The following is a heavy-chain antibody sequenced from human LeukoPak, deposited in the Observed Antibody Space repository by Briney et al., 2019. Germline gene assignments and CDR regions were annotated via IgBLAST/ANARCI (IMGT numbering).Heavy chain of an antibody. D-gene: IGHD5-12*01. CDR1: GFTFSSYG. CDR2: IWYDGSNK. CDR3: AKSNGYDSFGAFDI. Sequence: PGGSLRLSCAASGFTFSSYGMHWVRQAPGKGLEWVAVIWYDGSNKYYADSVKGRFTIHRHNAKNTLYLQMKNLRAEDAAVYYCAKSNGYDSFGAFDIWGQGTMVTVSS. J-gene: IGHJ3*02. V-gene: IGHV3-33*06.